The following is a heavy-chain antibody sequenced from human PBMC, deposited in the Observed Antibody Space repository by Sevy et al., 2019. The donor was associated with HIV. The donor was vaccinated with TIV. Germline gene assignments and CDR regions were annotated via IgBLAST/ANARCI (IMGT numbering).Heavy chain of an antibody. J-gene: IGHJ4*02. V-gene: IGHV3-7*01. Sequence: GGSLRLSCAASGFSFSSYWMSWVRQAPGKGLEWVATMKQDGTEKDYVDSVKGRFTIPRDKTKSSLFLQMKSLSAEDTAVYYCVREGLGGYSYSLPCWGQGTLVTVSS. D-gene: IGHD5-18*01. CDR3: VREGLGGYSYSLPC. CDR1: GFSFSSYW. CDR2: MKQDGTEK.